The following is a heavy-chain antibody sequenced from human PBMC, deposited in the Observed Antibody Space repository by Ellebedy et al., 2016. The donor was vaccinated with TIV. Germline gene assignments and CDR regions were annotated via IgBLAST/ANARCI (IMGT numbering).Heavy chain of an antibody. CDR1: GGSFSNHA. CDR2: IIPSFGTA. CDR3: ATEAWDLGD. V-gene: IGHV1-69*13. D-gene: IGHD1-26*01. J-gene: IGHJ4*02. Sequence: SVKVSXKTSGGSFSNHAISWVRKAPGQGLEWMGGIIPSFGTANYAQKFQDRVTMTEDPSRDTAYLELSSLTFDDTAVYYCATEAWDLGDWGQGTLVTVSS.